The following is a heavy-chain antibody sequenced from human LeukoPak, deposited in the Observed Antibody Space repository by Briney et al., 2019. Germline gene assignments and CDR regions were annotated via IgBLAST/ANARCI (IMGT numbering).Heavy chain of an antibody. V-gene: IGHV3-21*06. CDR2: VSNSGDYI. CDR3: ARDRYGDYSADY. CDR1: GFSFSSYR. Sequence: PGGSLRLSCGASGFSFSSYRMSWVRQAPGKGLEWVSSVSNSGDYIHYADSVKGRFTISRDNSKNSLYLQMNSLRAEDTAVYYCARDRYGDYSADYWGQGTLVTVSS. D-gene: IGHD4-17*01. J-gene: IGHJ4*02.